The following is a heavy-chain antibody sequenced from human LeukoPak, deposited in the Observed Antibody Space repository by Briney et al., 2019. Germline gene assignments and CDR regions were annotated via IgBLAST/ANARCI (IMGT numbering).Heavy chain of an antibody. CDR1: GFTFSSYA. V-gene: IGHV3-23*01. CDR2: ISGSGGST. J-gene: IGHJ4*02. Sequence: GGSLRLSCAASGFTFSSYAMSWVRQAPGKGLEWVSAISGSGGSTYYADSVKGRFTISRDNSKNTLYLQMNSLRAEDTAVYYCAKATLSAIQRGNYFDYWGQGILVTVSS. D-gene: IGHD2-21*01. CDR3: AKATLSAIQRGNYFDY.